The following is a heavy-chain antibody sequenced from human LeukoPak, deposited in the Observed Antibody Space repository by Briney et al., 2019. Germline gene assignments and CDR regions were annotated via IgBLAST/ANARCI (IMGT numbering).Heavy chain of an antibody. V-gene: IGHV4-59*01. J-gene: IGHJ4*02. D-gene: IGHD5-12*01. CDR1: GGSISSYY. Sequence: SETQSLTCTVSGGSISSYYWSWIRQPPGKGLEWIGYIYYSGSTNYNPSLKIRVTISVDTSKNQFSLKLSSVTAADTAVYYCARSVMVATYYFDYWGQGTLVTVSS. CDR2: IYYSGST. CDR3: ARSVMVATYYFDY.